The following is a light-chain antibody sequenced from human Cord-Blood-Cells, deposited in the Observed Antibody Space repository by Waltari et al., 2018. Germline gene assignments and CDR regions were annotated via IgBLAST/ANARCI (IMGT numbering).Light chain of an antibody. J-gene: IGLJ3*02. CDR1: SSYVGGYNY. CDR2: DVS. CDR3: CSYAGSYTWV. V-gene: IGLV2-11*01. Sequence: QSALTQPRSVSGSPGQSVPISCTETSSYVGGYNYVSWYQQHPGKAPKLMIYDVSKRPSGVPDRFSGSKSGNAASLTISGLQAEDEADYYCCSYAGSYTWVFGGGTKLTVL.